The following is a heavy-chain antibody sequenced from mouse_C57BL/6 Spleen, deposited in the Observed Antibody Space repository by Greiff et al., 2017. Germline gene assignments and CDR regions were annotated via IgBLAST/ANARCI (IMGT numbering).Heavy chain of an antibody. CDR2: INPNNGGT. CDR3: ARRGSTTVVDY. V-gene: IGHV1-26*01. J-gene: IGHJ2*01. CDR1: GYTFTDYY. Sequence: VQLQQSGPELVKPGASVKISCKASGYTFTDYYMNWVKQSHGKSLEWIGDINPNNGGTSYNQKFKGKATLTVDKSSSTAYMELRSLTSEDSAVYYCARRGSTTVVDYWGQGTTLTVSS. D-gene: IGHD1-1*01.